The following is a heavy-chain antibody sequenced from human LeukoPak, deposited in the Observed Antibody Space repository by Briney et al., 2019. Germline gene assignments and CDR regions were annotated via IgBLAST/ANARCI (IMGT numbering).Heavy chain of an antibody. J-gene: IGHJ4*02. CDR3: ARDDSGIAAAGTQAY. CDR2: INPSGGST. CDR1: GYTVTSYY. Sequence: ASVKVSCKPSGYTVTSYYMHWVRQAPGQGLEWMGIINPSGGSTSYAQKFQGRVTMTRDTSTSTVYMELSSLRSEDTAVYYCARDDSGIAAAGTQAYWGQGTLVTVSS. D-gene: IGHD6-13*01. V-gene: IGHV1-46*01.